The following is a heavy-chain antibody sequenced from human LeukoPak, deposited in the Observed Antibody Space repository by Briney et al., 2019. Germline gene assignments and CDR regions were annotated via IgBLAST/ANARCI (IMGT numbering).Heavy chain of an antibody. Sequence: SETLSFTCTVSGGSISSGSYYWSWIRQPAGKGLEWIGRIFTSGSTKYNPSLKSRVTISVDTSKNQFSLKLSSVTAADSAVYYCARERKITMVRGVIRYYYMDVWGKGTTVTISS. D-gene: IGHD3-10*01. CDR1: GGSISSGSYY. J-gene: IGHJ6*03. CDR3: ARERKITMVRGVIRYYYMDV. V-gene: IGHV4-61*02. CDR2: IFTSGST.